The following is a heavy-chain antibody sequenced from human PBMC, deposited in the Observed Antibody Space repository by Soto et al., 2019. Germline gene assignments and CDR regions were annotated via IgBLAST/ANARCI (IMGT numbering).Heavy chain of an antibody. CDR1: GYTFTSYG. CDR2: ISGYNGNT. D-gene: IGHD2-2*01. V-gene: IGHV1-18*01. J-gene: IGHJ4*02. CDR3: AGGGAFRVAAAGGGDY. Sequence: QVQLVQSGAEVKKPGASVKVSCKASGYTFTSYGISWVRQAPGQGLEWMGWISGYNGNTNYPQKPQGRITRTTDTPTSTAYMERRSLRSDDTAVYYGAGGGAFRVAAAGGGDYWGQGTLVTVSS.